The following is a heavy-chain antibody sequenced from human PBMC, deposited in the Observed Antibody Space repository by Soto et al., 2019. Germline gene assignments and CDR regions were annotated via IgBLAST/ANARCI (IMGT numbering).Heavy chain of an antibody. Sequence: EVHLVESGGGLVQPGRSLRLSGAASGLSFDDYAMHGVRQAPGKGLEWVSGISWNSGNIGYADSVKGRFTISRDNAKNSLYLQMNSLRAEDTALYYCAKLEGAFDIWGQGTMVTVSS. V-gene: IGHV3-9*01. J-gene: IGHJ3*02. CDR2: ISWNSGNI. CDR3: AKLEGAFDI. CDR1: GLSFDDYA.